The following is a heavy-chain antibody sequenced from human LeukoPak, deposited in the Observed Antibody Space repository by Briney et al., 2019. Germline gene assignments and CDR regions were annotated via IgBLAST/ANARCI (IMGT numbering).Heavy chain of an antibody. CDR3: TTDGRVSTMVRGVIYYYYGMDV. CDR1: GFTFSNAW. D-gene: IGHD3-10*01. J-gene: IGHJ6*04. V-gene: IGHV3-15*01. CDR2: IKSKTEGGTK. Sequence: GGSLTLSCAASGFTFSNAWMRCVRQPPGEGREWVGRIKSKTEGGTKNYAAPVKGRFTISRDDSKNTLYLQMNSLKTEDTAVYYGTTDGRVSTMVRGVIYYYYGMDVWGKGTTVTVSS.